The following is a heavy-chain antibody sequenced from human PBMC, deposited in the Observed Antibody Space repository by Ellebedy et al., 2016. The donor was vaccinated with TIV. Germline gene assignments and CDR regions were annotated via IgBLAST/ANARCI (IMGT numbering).Heavy chain of an antibody. CDR2: INPNSGGT. V-gene: IGHV1-2*02. CDR3: ARSSLREAYV. CDR1: GYTFTSYY. Sequence: ASVKVSCXASGYTFTSYYMHWVRQAPGQGLEWMGWINPNSGGTNYAQKFQGRVTMTRNTSISTAYMELSSLRSEDTAVYYCARSSLREAYVWGKGTTVTVSS. J-gene: IGHJ6*04.